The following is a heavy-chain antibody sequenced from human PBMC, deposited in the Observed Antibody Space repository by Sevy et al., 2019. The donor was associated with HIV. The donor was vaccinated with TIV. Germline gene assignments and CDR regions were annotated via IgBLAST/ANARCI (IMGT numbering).Heavy chain of an antibody. CDR2: IHSGGKI. CDR3: AREDIVLGEDNYYGIDV. CDR1: GFSVSSNY. Sequence: GGSLRLSCAASGFSVSSNYMSWVRLAPGKGPEWVSVIHSGGKISYADSVQCRFTISRDNSKNTLYLQMNSLRAEDTAVYYCAREDIVLGEDNYYGIDVWGQGTTVTVSS. J-gene: IGHJ6*02. D-gene: IGHD2-15*01. V-gene: IGHV3-53*01.